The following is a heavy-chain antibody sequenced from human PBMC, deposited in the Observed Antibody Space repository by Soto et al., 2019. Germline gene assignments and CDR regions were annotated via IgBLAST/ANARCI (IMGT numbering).Heavy chain of an antibody. CDR2: IRSKAYGGTT. D-gene: IGHD3-3*01. V-gene: IGHV3-49*04. J-gene: IGHJ4*02. Sequence: EVQLVESGGGLVQPGRSLRLSCTASGFTFGDYAMSWVRQAPGKGLEWVGFIRSKAYGGTTEYAASVKGRFTISRDDSHSIAYLQMNSLKTEDTAVYYCTSRITIVGVVSVYFDYWGQGTLVTVSS. CDR3: TSRITIVGVVSVYFDY. CDR1: GFTFGDYA.